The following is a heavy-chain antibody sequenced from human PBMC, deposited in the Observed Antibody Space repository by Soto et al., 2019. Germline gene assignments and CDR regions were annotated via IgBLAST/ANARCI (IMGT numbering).Heavy chain of an antibody. Sequence: PSETLSLTCTVSGGSMIAYYWNWMRQPSGKGLQWIGYTYYSGSTTYNPSLKSRVTISVDSSKNQFSLKLDSVTPADTAVYYCARVRGTAGKRYFDYWGPGTLVTVSS. CDR3: ARVRGTAGKRYFDY. CDR2: TYYSGST. J-gene: IGHJ4*02. CDR1: GGSMIAYY. V-gene: IGHV4-59*01. D-gene: IGHD6-13*01.